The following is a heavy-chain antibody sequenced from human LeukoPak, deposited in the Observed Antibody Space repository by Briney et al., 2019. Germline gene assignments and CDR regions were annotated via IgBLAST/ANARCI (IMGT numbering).Heavy chain of an antibody. D-gene: IGHD6-19*01. V-gene: IGHV3-15*01. CDR2: IKGKTDGGTS. Sequence: GGSLRLSCAASGFTFSNAWMNWVRQAPGKGLEWVGRIKGKTDGGTSDCAAPLKGRCTISRDDSINTLYLQMSSLKTEDTAIYYCTTAARGLASDYWGQGTLVTVSS. CDR3: TTAARGLASDY. CDR1: GFTFSNAW. J-gene: IGHJ4*02.